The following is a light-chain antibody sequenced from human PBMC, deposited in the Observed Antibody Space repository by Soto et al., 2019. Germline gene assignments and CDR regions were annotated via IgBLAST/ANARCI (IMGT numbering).Light chain of an antibody. CDR1: KNGSKR. V-gene: IGLV3-21*02. Sequence: SYELKQPPSVSVDPGQTARFTWGGNKNGSKRVHWYQQKPGQAPVLVVYDDSDRPSGIPERFSGSNSGNTATLSISRVEAGDEADYYCQVWDSSSDPWVFGGGTQVTGL. J-gene: IGLJ3*02. CDR3: QVWDSSSDPWV. CDR2: DDS.